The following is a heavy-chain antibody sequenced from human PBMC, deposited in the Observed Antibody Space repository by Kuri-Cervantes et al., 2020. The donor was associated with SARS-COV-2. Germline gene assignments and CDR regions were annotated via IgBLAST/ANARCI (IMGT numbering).Heavy chain of an antibody. Sequence: ESLKISCTVSGGSISSSSYYWGWIRQPPGKGLEWIGSIYYSGSTYYNPSLKSRVTISVDTSKNQFSLKLSSVTAADTAVYYCARVGGSIRLRIAAAGIYYFDYWGQGTLVTVSS. V-gene: IGHV4-39*07. CDR3: ARVGGSIRLRIAAAGIYYFDY. J-gene: IGHJ4*02. D-gene: IGHD6-13*01. CDR1: GGSISSSSYY. CDR2: IYYSGST.